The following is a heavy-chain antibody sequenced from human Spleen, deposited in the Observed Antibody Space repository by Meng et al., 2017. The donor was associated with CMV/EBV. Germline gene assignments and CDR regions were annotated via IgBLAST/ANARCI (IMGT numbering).Heavy chain of an antibody. J-gene: IGHJ3*02. CDR2: ISGSGGST. CDR1: GFTFSRYG. Sequence: GESLKISCAASGFTFSRYGMSWVRQAPGKGLEWVSAISGSGGSTYYADSVKGRFTISRDNSKNTLYLQMNSLKTEDTAVYYCTTDSDPLNAFDIWGQGTMVTVSS. CDR3: TTDSDPLNAFDI. V-gene: IGHV3-23*01.